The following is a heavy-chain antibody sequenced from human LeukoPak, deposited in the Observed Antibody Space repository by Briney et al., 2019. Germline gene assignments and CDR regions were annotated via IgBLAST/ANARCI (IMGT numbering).Heavy chain of an antibody. V-gene: IGHV3-30*02. CDR3: AKDSSNQFGGWQQLTYFDY. CDR1: GFTFSSYG. CDR2: IRYDGSNK. D-gene: IGHD6-13*01. Sequence: PGGSLRLSCAASGFTFSSYGMHWVRQAPGKGLEWVAFIRYDGSNKYYADSVKGRFTISRDNSKNTLYLQMNSLRAEDTAVYYCAKDSSNQFGGWQQLTYFDYWGQGALVTVSS. J-gene: IGHJ4*02.